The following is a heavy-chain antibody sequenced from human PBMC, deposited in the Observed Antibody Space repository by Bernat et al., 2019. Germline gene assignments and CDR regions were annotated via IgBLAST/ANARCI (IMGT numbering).Heavy chain of an antibody. CDR3: ASGWAAPPLFYY. CDR2: ISGSGGST. J-gene: IGHJ4*02. CDR1: GFTFSSYA. D-gene: IGHD6-19*01. V-gene: IGHV3-23*01. Sequence: EVQLLESGGGLVQPGGSLRLSCAASGFTFSSYAMSWVRQAPGKGLEWVSAISGSGGSTYYADSVKGRFTISRHNSKNTLYLQMNSLRAEDTAVYYCASGWAAPPLFYYWGQGTLVTVSS.